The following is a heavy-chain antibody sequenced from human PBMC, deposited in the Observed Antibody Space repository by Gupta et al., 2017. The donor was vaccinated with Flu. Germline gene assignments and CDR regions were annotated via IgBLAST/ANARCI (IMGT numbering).Heavy chain of an antibody. CDR3: ARDEDYDSSNDMGY. J-gene: IGHJ4*02. Sequence: QVQLVQSGAEVKKPGSSVKVSCKASGGTFSSYTISWVRQAPGQGLEWMGRIIPILGIANYAQKFQGRVTITADKSTSTAYMELSSLRSEDTAVYYCARDEDYDSSNDMGYWGQGTLVTVSS. V-gene: IGHV1-69*08. CDR2: IIPILGIA. CDR1: GGTFSSYT. D-gene: IGHD3-22*01.